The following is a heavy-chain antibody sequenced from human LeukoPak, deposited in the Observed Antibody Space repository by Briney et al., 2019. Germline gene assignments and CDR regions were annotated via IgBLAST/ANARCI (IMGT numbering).Heavy chain of an antibody. CDR3: ARGLIFGSSWDHHDAFDI. CDR2: IYYSGST. J-gene: IGHJ3*02. V-gene: IGHV4-30-4*08. Sequence: PSQTLSLTCTVSGGSISSGDYYWSWIRQPPGKGLEWIGYIYYSGSTYYNPSLKSRVTISVDTSKNQFSLKLSSVTAADTAVYYCARGLIFGSSWDHHDAFDIWGQGTMVTVSS. CDR1: GGSISSGDYY. D-gene: IGHD6-13*01.